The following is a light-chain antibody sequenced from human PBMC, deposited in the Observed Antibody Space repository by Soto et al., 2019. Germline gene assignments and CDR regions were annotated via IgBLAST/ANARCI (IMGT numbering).Light chain of an antibody. J-gene: IGKJ1*01. V-gene: IGKV1-6*01. CDR2: AAS. CDR1: QDIRNE. Sequence: AIQMTQSPSSLSASIGDRVTITCRASQDIRNELGWYQQKPGKAPKVLISAASSLEDGVPSRFSGSGSGTDLTLTISSLRPEDFATYFCLQDYNYPRTFGQGTKVEIK. CDR3: LQDYNYPRT.